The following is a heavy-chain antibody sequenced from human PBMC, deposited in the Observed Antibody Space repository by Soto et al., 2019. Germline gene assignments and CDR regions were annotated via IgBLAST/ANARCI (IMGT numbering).Heavy chain of an antibody. CDR1: GGSISNHY. Sequence: QVQLQESGPGLVKPSETLSLTCSVSGGSISNHYWSWIRQPPRKGLEWIGYIYYNGNTNYNPSLKSRVTMSVDTSSKQISLKLTTVTAADTAVYYCTRANWYSEYWGQGTLVTVSS. D-gene: IGHD7-27*01. CDR2: IYYNGNT. CDR3: TRANWYSEY. V-gene: IGHV4-59*11. J-gene: IGHJ4*02.